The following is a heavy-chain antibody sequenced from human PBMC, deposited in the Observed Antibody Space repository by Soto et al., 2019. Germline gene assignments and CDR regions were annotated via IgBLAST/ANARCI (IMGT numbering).Heavy chain of an antibody. CDR2: IYYSGST. CDR1: GGSISSYY. D-gene: IGHD6-13*01. Sequence: SETLSLTCTVSGGSISSYYWSWTRQPPGKGLEWIGYIYYSGSTNYNPSLKSRVTISVDTSKNQFSLKLSSVTAADTAVYYCARRRMGSFIAAAGTFDYWGQGTLVTVSS. CDR3: ARRRMGSFIAAAGTFDY. V-gene: IGHV4-59*01. J-gene: IGHJ4*02.